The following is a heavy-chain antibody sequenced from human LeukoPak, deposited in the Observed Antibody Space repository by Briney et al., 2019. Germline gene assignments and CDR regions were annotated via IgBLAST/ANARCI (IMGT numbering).Heavy chain of an antibody. CDR1: GGTFSSYA. V-gene: IGHV1-69*04. Sequence: ASVKVSCKASGGTFSSYAISWVRQAPGQGLEWMGRIIPIFGIANYAQKFQGRVTITADKSTSTAYMELSSLRSEDTAVYYCARGVCGGDCYLRDYYYYGMDVWGQGTTATVSS. CDR2: IIPIFGIA. J-gene: IGHJ6*02. D-gene: IGHD2-21*02. CDR3: ARGVCGGDCYLRDYYYYGMDV.